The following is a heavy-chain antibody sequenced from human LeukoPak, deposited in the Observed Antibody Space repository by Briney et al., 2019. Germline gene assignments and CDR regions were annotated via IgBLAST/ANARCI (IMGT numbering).Heavy chain of an antibody. D-gene: IGHD3-22*01. J-gene: IGHJ3*02. Sequence: PGESLKISCKGSGYSFTSYWIGWVRQMPGKGLEWMGIIYPGDSDTRYSPSFQGQVTISADKSISTAYLQWSSLKASDTAMYYCASPVRTNYYDSSGYYGAFDIWGQGTMVTVSS. CDR2: IYPGDSDT. CDR3: ASPVRTNYYDSSGYYGAFDI. V-gene: IGHV5-51*01. CDR1: GYSFTSYW.